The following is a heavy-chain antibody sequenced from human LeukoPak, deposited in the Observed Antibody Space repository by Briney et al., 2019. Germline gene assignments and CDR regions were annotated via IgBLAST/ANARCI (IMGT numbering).Heavy chain of an antibody. V-gene: IGHV3-21*01. D-gene: IGHD2-2*01. CDR1: GFTFSSYS. Sequence: GGSLRLSCAASGFTFSSYSMNWVRQAPGKGLEWVSSISSSSYICYADSVKGRFTISRDNAKNSLYLQMNSLRAEDTAVYYCARSKNIVVVPAAIPNWFDPWGQGTLVTVSS. J-gene: IGHJ5*02. CDR3: ARSKNIVVVPAAIPNWFDP. CDR2: ISSSSYI.